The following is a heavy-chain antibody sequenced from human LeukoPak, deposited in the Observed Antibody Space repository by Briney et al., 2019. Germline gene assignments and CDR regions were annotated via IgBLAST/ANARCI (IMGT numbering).Heavy chain of an antibody. J-gene: IGHJ3*02. V-gene: IGHV4-59*01. CDR1: GGSISSYY. CDR3: ARAPYYYGTWAFDI. CDR2: IYYSGGT. Sequence: SETLSLTCTVSGGSISSYYWSWIRQPPGKGLEWIGYIYYSGGTNYNPSLKNRVTISVDTSKNQFSLKLSSVTAADTAVYYCARAPYYYGTWAFDIWGQGTMVTVSS. D-gene: IGHD3-10*01.